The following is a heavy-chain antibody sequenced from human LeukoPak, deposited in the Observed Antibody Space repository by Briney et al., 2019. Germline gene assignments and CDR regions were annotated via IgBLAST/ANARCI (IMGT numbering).Heavy chain of an antibody. Sequence: PGGSLRLSCAASGFTFSSYAMSWVRQAPGKGLEWVSAISGIGGSTYYADSVKGRFIISRDNSKNTVYLQMNSLRGEDTAVYYCAAGSGWKPCYYYYHMDVWGKGTTVTVSS. D-gene: IGHD6-19*01. CDR3: AAGSGWKPCYYYYHMDV. J-gene: IGHJ6*03. CDR1: GFTFSSYA. CDR2: ISGIGGST. V-gene: IGHV3-23*01.